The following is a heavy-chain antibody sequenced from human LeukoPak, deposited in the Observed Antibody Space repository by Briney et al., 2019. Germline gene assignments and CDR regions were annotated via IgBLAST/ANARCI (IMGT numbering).Heavy chain of an antibody. CDR2: TNPNSGAT. V-gene: IGHV1-2*02. CDR1: GYTFTGYY. J-gene: IGHJ4*02. CDR3: ARGYWVGYCSSTSCAYFDY. Sequence: SVKVSCKASGYTFTGYYIHWVRQAPGQGLEGMGWTNPNSGATNYAQKFQGRVTMTRDTSISTAYMELSSLRSDDTAVYYCARGYWVGYCSSTSCAYFDYWGQGPLVSVSS. D-gene: IGHD2-2*01.